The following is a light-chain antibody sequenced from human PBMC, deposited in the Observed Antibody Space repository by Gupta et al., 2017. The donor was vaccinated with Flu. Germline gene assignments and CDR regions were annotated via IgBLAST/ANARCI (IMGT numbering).Light chain of an antibody. Sequence: DIQMTQSPSTLSASVGDRVTITCRASQSISIWLAWYQQKPGKAPKLLIYKASSLESGVPSRFSGSGSGTEFTLTISSLQPDDFATNYCQQYNNFWTFGQGTKVEIK. CDR2: KAS. CDR3: QQYNNFWT. CDR1: QSISIW. J-gene: IGKJ1*01. V-gene: IGKV1-5*03.